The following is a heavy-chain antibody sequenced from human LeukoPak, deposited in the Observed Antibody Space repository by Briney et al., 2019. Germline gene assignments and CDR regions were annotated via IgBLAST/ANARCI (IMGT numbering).Heavy chain of an antibody. D-gene: IGHD5-18*01. CDR3: ARETAMDAYYYYYGMDV. CDR2: ISSSSSYI. Sequence: GGSLRLSCAASGFTFITYAMNWVRQAPGKGLEWVSSISSSSSYIYYADSVKGRFTISRDNAKNSLYLQMNSLRAEDTAVYYCARETAMDAYYYYYGMDVWGQGTTVTVSS. J-gene: IGHJ6*02. V-gene: IGHV3-21*01. CDR1: GFTFITYA.